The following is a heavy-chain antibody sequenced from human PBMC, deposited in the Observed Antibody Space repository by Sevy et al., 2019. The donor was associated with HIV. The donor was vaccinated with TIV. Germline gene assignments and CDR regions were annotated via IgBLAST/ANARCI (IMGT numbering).Heavy chain of an antibody. D-gene: IGHD3-9*01. CDR2: ISYDGSNK. CDR3: ARDPLDILTGYTFDY. CDR1: GFTFSSNA. V-gene: IGHV3-30-3*01. Sequence: GGSLRLSCAASGFTFSSNAMHWVRQAPGKELEWVAVISYDGSNKYYADSVKGRFTISRDNSKNTLYLQMNSLRAEDTAVYYCARDPLDILTGYTFDYWGQGTLVTVSS. J-gene: IGHJ4*02.